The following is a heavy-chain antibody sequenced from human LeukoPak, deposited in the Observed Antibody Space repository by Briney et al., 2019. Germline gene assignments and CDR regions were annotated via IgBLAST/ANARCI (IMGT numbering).Heavy chain of an antibody. CDR3: ARRPRRGAVAGGGNYFDY. V-gene: IGHV3-7*01. CDR2: IKQDGSEK. CDR1: GFTFSSYW. D-gene: IGHD6-19*01. J-gene: IGHJ4*02. Sequence: GGSLRLSCAASGFTFSSYWMSWVRQAPGKGLEWVANIKQDGSEKYYVDSVKGRFTISRDNAKNSLYLQMNSLRAEDTAVYYCARRPRRGAVAGGGNYFDYWGQGTLVTVSS.